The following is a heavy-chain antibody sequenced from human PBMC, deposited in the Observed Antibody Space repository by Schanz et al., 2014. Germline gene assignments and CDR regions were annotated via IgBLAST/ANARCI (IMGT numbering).Heavy chain of an antibody. V-gene: IGHV3-30*04. CDR1: GFSFSGFA. CDR3: AKSRGYSGYDTLDS. Sequence: QVQLEESGGGVVQPGGSLRLSCVASGFSFSGFAVHWVRQAPGKGLEWVSIVSHDGFTKHYADSVRGRFTLSRDNSKNTVYLQMSSLRADDTAVYYCAKSRGYSGYDTLDSWGQGTLVTVSS. D-gene: IGHD5-12*01. CDR2: VSHDGFTK. J-gene: IGHJ4*02.